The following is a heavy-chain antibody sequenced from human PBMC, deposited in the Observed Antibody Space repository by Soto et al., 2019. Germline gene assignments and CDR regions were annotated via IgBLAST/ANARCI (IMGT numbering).Heavy chain of an antibody. V-gene: IGHV3-7*03. D-gene: IGHD1-26*01. Sequence: GGSLRLSCAASGSSFSIYWMSWVRQAPGKGLEWVSNIKQDGSEKYYVDSVKGRFTISRDNAKNSLYLQMNSLSAEDTAMFYCARLNSGTFSLDYWGQGVPVTVSS. CDR2: IKQDGSEK. CDR3: ARLNSGTFSLDY. J-gene: IGHJ4*02. CDR1: GSSFSIYW.